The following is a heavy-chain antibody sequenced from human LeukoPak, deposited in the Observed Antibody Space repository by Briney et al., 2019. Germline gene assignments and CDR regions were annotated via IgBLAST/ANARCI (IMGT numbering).Heavy chain of an antibody. CDR1: GGSISSYY. D-gene: IGHD3-22*01. CDR3: ARAGDPTKGSGYRSYYYYYYMDV. Sequence: SETLSLTCTVSGGSISSYYWSWIRQPPGKGLEWIGYIYYSGSTNYNPSLKSRVTISVDTSKNQFSLKLSSVTAADTAVYYCARAGDPTKGSGYRSYYYYYYMDVWGKGTTVTVSS. CDR2: IYYSGST. V-gene: IGHV4-59*01. J-gene: IGHJ6*03.